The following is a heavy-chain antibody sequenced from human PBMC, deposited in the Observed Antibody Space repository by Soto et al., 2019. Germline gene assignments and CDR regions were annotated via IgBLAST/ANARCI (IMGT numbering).Heavy chain of an antibody. CDR1: GYTFTSYD. CDR3: ARDINPASGYTAIDY. V-gene: IGHV1-8*01. J-gene: IGHJ4*02. CDR2: MNPNSGNT. D-gene: IGHD3-22*01. Sequence: ASVKVSCKASGYTFTSYDINWVRQATGQGLEWMGWMNPNSGNTGYAQKFQGSVTMTRNTSISTAYMELSSLRSEDTAVYYRARDINPASGYTAIDYWGQGTLVTVSS.